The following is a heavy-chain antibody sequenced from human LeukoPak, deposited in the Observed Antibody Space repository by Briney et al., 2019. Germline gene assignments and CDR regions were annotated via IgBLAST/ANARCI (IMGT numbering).Heavy chain of an antibody. Sequence: GGSLRLSCVTSGFTFSHYGMHWVRQLPGKGLEWVAAISFDAEGDYHVDSVKGRFTISRDNPKNTLYLQMNSLRAEDTAVYYCARGDSSGYGFMDYWGQGTLVTVSS. J-gene: IGHJ4*02. D-gene: IGHD3-22*01. CDR1: GFTFSHYG. CDR3: ARGDSSGYGFMDY. V-gene: IGHV3-30*03. CDR2: ISFDAEGD.